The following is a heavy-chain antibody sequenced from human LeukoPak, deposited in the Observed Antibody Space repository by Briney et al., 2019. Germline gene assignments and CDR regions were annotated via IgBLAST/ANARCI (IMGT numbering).Heavy chain of an antibody. CDR1: GYTFTTYG. V-gene: IGHV1-18*01. Sequence: ASVKVSCKASGYTFTTYGISWVRQAPGQGLGWMGWISASNGKTNYAQKVQGRVTVTRDMSTSTVYMELSNLRSEDTAVYYCARDQSGEWELLSGWWFDPWGQGTLVTVSS. D-gene: IGHD1-26*01. CDR3: ARDQSGEWELLSGWWFDP. CDR2: ISASNGKT. J-gene: IGHJ5*02.